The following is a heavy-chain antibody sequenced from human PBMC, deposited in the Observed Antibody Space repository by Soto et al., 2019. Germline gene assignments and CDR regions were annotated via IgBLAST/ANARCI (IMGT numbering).Heavy chain of an antibody. CDR2: IWYDGSNK. V-gene: IGHV3-33*01. J-gene: IGHJ6*03. CDR3: VGVPAAKWYYYMDV. CDR1: GFTFSSYG. D-gene: IGHD2-2*01. Sequence: GGSLRLSCAASGFTFSSYGMHWVRQAPGKGLEWVAVIWYDGSNKYYADSVKGRFTISRDNSKNTLYLQMNSLRAEDTAVYYCVGVPAAKWYYYMDVWGKGTTVTVSS.